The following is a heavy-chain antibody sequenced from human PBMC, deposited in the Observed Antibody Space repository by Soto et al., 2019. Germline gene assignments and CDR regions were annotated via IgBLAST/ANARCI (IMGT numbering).Heavy chain of an antibody. CDR1: RFTFSNFA. V-gene: IGHV3-23*01. CDR3: AKGGATYGLLTHDY. J-gene: IGHJ4*02. D-gene: IGHD3-9*01. CDR2: ITGTSANT. Sequence: EVQLLESGGGLVQPGGSLRLSCEASRFTFSNFAMSWVRQAPGKGLEWVSTITGTSANTYYKDSVKGRFAISRDNSQNTLYLQMNSLTTEDTAVYYCAKGGATYGLLTHDYWGQGTLVTVSS.